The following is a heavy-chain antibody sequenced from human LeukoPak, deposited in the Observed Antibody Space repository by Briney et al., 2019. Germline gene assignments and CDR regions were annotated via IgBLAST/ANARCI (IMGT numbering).Heavy chain of an antibody. J-gene: IGHJ4*02. V-gene: IGHV4-34*01. CDR1: GGSFSGYY. D-gene: IGHD5-18*01. CDR3: ARRGGDEYSYQYYFDY. Sequence: SETLSPTCAVYGGSFSGYYWSWIRQPPGKGLEWIGEINHSGSTNYNPSLKSRVTISVDTSKNQFSLKLSSVTAADTAVYYCARRGGDEYSYQYYFDYWGQGTLVTVSS. CDR2: INHSGST.